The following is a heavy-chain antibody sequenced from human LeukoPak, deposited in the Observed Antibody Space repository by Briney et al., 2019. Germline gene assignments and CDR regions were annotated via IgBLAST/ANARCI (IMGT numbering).Heavy chain of an antibody. CDR3: ARGGIAALVLG. CDR1: GFTFSSYS. D-gene: IGHD6-13*01. CDR2: ISSSSSYI. V-gene: IGHV3-21*01. Sequence: GGSLRLSCAASGFTFSSYSMNWVRQAPGKGLEWVSSISSSSSYIYYADSVKGRFTISRDNAKNSLYLQMNSLRAEDTAVYYCARGGIAALVLGWGQGTLVTVSS. J-gene: IGHJ4*02.